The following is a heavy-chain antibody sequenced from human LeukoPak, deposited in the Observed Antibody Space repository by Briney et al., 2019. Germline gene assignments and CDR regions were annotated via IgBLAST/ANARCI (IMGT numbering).Heavy chain of an antibody. CDR3: ARDSVTVATPYFDY. D-gene: IGHD4-17*01. V-gene: IGHV1-2*04. J-gene: IGHJ4*02. CDR2: INLNNGGT. Sequence: GASVKVSCKASGYTFTGYYMNCVRQAPGQGLEWMGWINLNNGGTNYAQKFQGWVTMTRDTSISTAYMELSRLRSDDTAVYYCARDSVTVATPYFDYWGQGTLVTVSS. CDR1: GYTFTGYY.